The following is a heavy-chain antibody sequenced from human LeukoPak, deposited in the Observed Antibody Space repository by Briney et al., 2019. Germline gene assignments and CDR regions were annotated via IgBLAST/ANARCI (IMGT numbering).Heavy chain of an antibody. CDR2: IIPILGIA. Sequence: ASVTVSCKASGGTFSSYAISWVRQAPGQGLEWMGRIIPILGIANYAQKFQGRVTITADKSTSTAYMELSSLRSEDTAVYYCARSLLPKIVVVIRDAFDIWGQGTMVTVSS. D-gene: IGHD3-22*01. CDR1: GGTFSSYA. V-gene: IGHV1-69*10. CDR3: ARSLLPKIVVVIRDAFDI. J-gene: IGHJ3*02.